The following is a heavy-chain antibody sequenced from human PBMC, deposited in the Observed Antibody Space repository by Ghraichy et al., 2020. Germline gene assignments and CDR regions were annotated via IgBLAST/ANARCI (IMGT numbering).Heavy chain of an antibody. V-gene: IGHV4-39*01. CDR2: IYYSGST. Sequence: SETLSLTCTVSGGSISSSSYYWGWIRQPPGKGLEWIGSIYYSGSTYYNPSLKSRVTISVDTSKNQFSLKLSSVTAADTAVYYCARHQYGSLEWSPNSNWFDPWGQGTLVTVSS. CDR1: GGSISSSSYY. J-gene: IGHJ5*02. D-gene: IGHD3-3*01. CDR3: ARHQYGSLEWSPNSNWFDP.